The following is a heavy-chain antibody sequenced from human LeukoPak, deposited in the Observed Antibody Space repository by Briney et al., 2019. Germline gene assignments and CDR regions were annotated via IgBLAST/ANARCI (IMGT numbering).Heavy chain of an antibody. V-gene: IGHV4-34*01. J-gene: IGHJ4*02. CDR1: GGSFSGYY. D-gene: IGHD2-15*01. Sequence: SETLSLTCAVYGGSFSGYYWSWIRQPPGKGLEWIGEINHSGSTNYNPSLKSRVTISVDTSKNQFSLKLSSVTAADTALYYCARLGYCSGGSCLSFDYWGQGTLVTVSS. CDR3: ARLGYCSGGSCLSFDY. CDR2: INHSGST.